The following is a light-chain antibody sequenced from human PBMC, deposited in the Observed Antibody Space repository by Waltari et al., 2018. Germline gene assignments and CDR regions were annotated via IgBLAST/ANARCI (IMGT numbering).Light chain of an antibody. CDR3: QQYRNLWT. CDR2: KAS. CDR1: QSLSNL. Sequence: DIQMTQSPSTLSASVGDRVTITCRASQSLSNLLAWYQQKPGKAPKVLIYKASTLASGVPSRFSGSGSGTEFTLTISILQPDDVATYYCQQYRNLWTFGQGTKVEIK. V-gene: IGKV1-5*03. J-gene: IGKJ1*01.